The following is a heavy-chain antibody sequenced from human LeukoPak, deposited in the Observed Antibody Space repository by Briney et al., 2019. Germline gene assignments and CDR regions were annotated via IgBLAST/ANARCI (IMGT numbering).Heavy chain of an antibody. CDR1: GYTFTSYD. V-gene: IGHV1-8*03. CDR3: ARGQGGDYDLDY. CDR2: MNPNSGNT. Sequence: ASVKVSCKASGYTFTSYDINWVQQATGQGLEWMGWMNPNSGNTGYAQKFQGRVTITRNTSISTAYMELSSLRSEDTAVYYCARGQGGDYDLDYWGQGTLVTVSS. J-gene: IGHJ4*02. D-gene: IGHD4-17*01.